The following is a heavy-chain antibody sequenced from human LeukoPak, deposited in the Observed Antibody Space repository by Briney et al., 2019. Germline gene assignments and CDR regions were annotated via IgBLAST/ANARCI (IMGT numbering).Heavy chain of an antibody. CDR3: AKEGLYREGGTGFLVRRKSRDDFYYYGMDV. Sequence: GGSLRLSCAASGFTFSGYAMSWVRQTPGKGLEWVSGISGSGDSTYYADSVKGRFTISRDNSKNTLFLQMNGLRAEDTAVYYCAKEGLYREGGTGFLVRRKSRDDFYYYGMDVWGPGTTGTVSS. CDR1: GFTFSGYA. V-gene: IGHV3-23*01. CDR2: ISGSGDST. D-gene: IGHD3-3*01. J-gene: IGHJ6*02.